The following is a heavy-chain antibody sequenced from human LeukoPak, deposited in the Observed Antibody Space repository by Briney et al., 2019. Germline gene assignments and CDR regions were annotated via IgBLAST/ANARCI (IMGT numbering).Heavy chain of an antibody. J-gene: IGHJ3*02. D-gene: IGHD3-22*01. CDR2: IRSKAYGGTT. Sequence: PGGSLRLSCAASGFTFSSYWMSWVRQAPGKGLEWVGFIRSKAYGGTTEYAASVKGRFTISRDDSKSIAYLQMNSLKTEDTAVYYCTRDPSYYYDSSGYLRHAFDIWGQGTMVTVSS. CDR3: TRDPSYYYDSSGYLRHAFDI. V-gene: IGHV3-49*04. CDR1: GFTFSSYW.